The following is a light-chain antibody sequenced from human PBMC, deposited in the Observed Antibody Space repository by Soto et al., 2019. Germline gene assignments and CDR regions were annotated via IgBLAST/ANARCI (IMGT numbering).Light chain of an antibody. CDR3: SSYTSSTTLV. CDR1: SSDIGSYNL. J-gene: IGLJ2*01. V-gene: IGLV2-14*02. Sequence: QSALTQPASVSGSPGQSITISCNGTSSDIGSYNLVSWYQQNPGKAPKLMIYDVSNRPSGISNRFSGSKSGNTASLTISGLQAEDEADYYCSSYTSSTTLVFGGGTKLTVL. CDR2: DVS.